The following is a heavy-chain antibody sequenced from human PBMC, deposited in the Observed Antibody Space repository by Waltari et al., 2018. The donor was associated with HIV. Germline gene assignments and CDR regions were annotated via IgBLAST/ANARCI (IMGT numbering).Heavy chain of an antibody. D-gene: IGHD4-4*01. Sequence: QVQLVQSGAEVKKPGASVKVSCKASGYTFTSYYMPWVRQAPGQGLEWMGIINPSGGSTSYAQKFQGRVTMTRDTSTSTVYMELSSLRSEDTAVYYCARSTVTTPHDYWGQGTLVTVSS. CDR2: INPSGGST. CDR3: ARSTVTTPHDY. V-gene: IGHV1-46*01. CDR1: GYTFTSYY. J-gene: IGHJ4*02.